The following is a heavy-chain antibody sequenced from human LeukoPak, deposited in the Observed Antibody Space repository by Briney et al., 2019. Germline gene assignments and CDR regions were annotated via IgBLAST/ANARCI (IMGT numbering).Heavy chain of an antibody. Sequence: GGSLRLSCAASGFTFSSYSMNRVRQAPGKGLEWVSSISSSSYIYYADSVKGRFTISRDNAKNSLYLQMNSLRAEDTAVYYCAREGWDYVWGSYRQGSYFDYWGQGTLVTVSS. D-gene: IGHD3-16*02. CDR2: ISSSSYI. CDR1: GFTFSSYS. CDR3: AREGWDYVWGSYRQGSYFDY. V-gene: IGHV3-21*01. J-gene: IGHJ4*02.